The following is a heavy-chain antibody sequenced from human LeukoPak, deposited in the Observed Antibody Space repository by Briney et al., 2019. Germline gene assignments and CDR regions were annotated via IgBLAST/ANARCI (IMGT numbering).Heavy chain of an antibody. Sequence: SQTLSLTCTVSGASISNGGFSWSWIRQHPGKGLEWIGYIYYSGTTYYNPSLKSRLTISVDTSKNQFSLKLSSVTAADTAVYYCAREGRSSGNYWSDYWGQGTLVTVSS. CDR3: AREGRSSGNYWSDY. CDR2: IYYSGTT. V-gene: IGHV4-31*03. CDR1: GASISNGGFS. J-gene: IGHJ4*02. D-gene: IGHD3-10*01.